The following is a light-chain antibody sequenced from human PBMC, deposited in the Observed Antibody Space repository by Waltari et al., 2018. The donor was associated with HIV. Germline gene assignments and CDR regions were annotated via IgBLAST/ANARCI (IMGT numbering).Light chain of an antibody. CDR2: DNN. V-gene: IGLV1-51*01. Sequence: QSVLTQPPSVSAAPGQEVTISCSGCSSNIGNRFVSWYQHVPGAAPKLLIYDNNRRPSGIPDRFSGSKSGSSANLVITGLQTGDEADYYCSAWDVSLGAGVFGGGTKLTVL. CDR1: SSNIGNRF. CDR3: SAWDVSLGAGV. J-gene: IGLJ2*01.